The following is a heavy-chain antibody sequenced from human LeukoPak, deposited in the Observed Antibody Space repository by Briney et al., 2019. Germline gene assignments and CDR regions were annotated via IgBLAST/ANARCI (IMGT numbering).Heavy chain of an antibody. CDR3: AREGYCTNGVCAYYNYYYMDV. Sequence: GASVKVSCKASGYTFTSYDINWVRQATGQGLEWVGWMNPNSGNTGYAQKFQGRVTMTRNTSISTAYMELSSLRSEDTAVYYCAREGYCTNGVCAYYNYYYMDVWGKGTTVTVSS. J-gene: IGHJ6*03. CDR2: MNPNSGNT. CDR1: GYTFTSYD. D-gene: IGHD2-8*01. V-gene: IGHV1-8*01.